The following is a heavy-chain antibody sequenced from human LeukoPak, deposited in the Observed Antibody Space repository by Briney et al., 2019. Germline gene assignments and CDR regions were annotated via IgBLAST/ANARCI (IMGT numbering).Heavy chain of an antibody. CDR3: ARGEGSSWGPGYFDY. CDR1: GYTFTSYY. D-gene: IGHD6-13*01. V-gene: IGHV1-46*03. CDR2: INPSGGST. J-gene: IGHJ4*02. Sequence: ASVKVSCKASGYTFTSYYMHWVRQAPGQGLEWMGIINPSGGSTSYAQKFQGRVTMTRDKSTSTVYMELSSLRSEDTAVYYCARGEGSSWGPGYFDYWGQGTLVTVSS.